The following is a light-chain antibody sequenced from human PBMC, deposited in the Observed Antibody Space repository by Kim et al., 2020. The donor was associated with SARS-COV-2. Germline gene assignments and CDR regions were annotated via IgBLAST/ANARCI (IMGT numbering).Light chain of an antibody. V-gene: IGKV3-11*01. CDR2: STS. J-gene: IGKJ4*01. CDR1: QSVSDS. Sequence: ETVLTQSPATLSLSPGERATLSCRASQSVSDSLAWYQQRPGQAPRVLIYSTSIRATGIPARFSGSGSGTDFTLTISSLEPEDFAVYYCQQRGNWPLTFGGGTKVDIK. CDR3: QQRGNWPLT.